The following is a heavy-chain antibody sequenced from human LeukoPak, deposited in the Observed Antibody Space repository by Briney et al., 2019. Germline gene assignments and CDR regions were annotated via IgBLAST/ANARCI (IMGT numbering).Heavy chain of an antibody. Sequence: ASVKVSCKASGYTFTSYAMHWVRQAPGQRLEWMGWINAGNGNTKYSQKFQGRVTITRDTSASTAYMELSSLRFEDTAVYYCARVGRTSCYGGCWFDPWGQGTLVTVSS. J-gene: IGHJ5*02. CDR1: GYTFTSYA. CDR3: ARVGRTSCYGGCWFDP. V-gene: IGHV1-3*01. D-gene: IGHD2-2*01. CDR2: INAGNGNT.